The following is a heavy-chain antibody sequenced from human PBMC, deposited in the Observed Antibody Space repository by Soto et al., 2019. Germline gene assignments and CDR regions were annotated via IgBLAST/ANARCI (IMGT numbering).Heavy chain of an antibody. CDR2: IYWDDDK. D-gene: IGHD3-16*01. CDR3: AHIPNYYQYDWFDP. V-gene: IGHV2-5*02. Sequence: QITLKESGPTLVKPTQTLTLTCTFSGFSLTTRGVGVGWIRQPPGKALECLALIYWDDDKRYSPSLQSRLSINKPTYXNQVVLTMTNVDPVDTATYYCAHIPNYYQYDWFDPWGQGTLVSVSS. CDR1: GFSLTTRGVG. J-gene: IGHJ5*02.